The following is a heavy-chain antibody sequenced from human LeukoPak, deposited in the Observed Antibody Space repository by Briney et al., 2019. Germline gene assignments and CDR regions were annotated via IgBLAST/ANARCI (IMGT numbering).Heavy chain of an antibody. CDR1: GGTFSSYA. CDR3: ARDSFSVAAAGNHIDY. J-gene: IGHJ4*02. D-gene: IGHD6-13*01. V-gene: IGHV1-69*06. Sequence: SVKVSCKASGGTFSSYAISWVRQAPGQGLEWMGGIIPIFGTANYAQKFQGRVTITADKSTSTAYMELSSLRSEDTAVYYCARDSFSVAAAGNHIDYWGQGTLVTVSS. CDR2: IIPIFGTA.